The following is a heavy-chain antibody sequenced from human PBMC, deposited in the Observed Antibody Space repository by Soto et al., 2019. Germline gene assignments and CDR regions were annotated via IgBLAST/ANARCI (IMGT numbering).Heavy chain of an antibody. V-gene: IGHV1-18*01. Sequence: QVQLVQSGAEVKKPGASVKVSCKASGYTFTSYGFSWVRQAPGQGLEWMGWISAYNGNKNYAQKLQGRVTMTTDTSTSTAYMELRSLRSDDRAVYYCACGGVYSSGWGRYDYYGMDVWGQGTTVTVSS. J-gene: IGHJ6*02. D-gene: IGHD6-19*01. CDR1: GYTFTSYG. CDR2: ISAYNGNK. CDR3: ACGGVYSSGWGRYDYYGMDV.